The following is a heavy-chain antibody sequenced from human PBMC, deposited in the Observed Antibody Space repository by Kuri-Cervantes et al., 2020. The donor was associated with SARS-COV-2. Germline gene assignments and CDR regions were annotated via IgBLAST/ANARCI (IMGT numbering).Heavy chain of an antibody. D-gene: IGHD3-3*01. CDR3: AKYGTDDYLSTYFGRGSWFDP. V-gene: IGHV4-39*07. Sequence: ESLKISCTVSGGSISSSSYYWGWIRQPPGKGLEWIGSMYYSGSTYYNPSLKSRLTISVDTSKNQFFLRLTSVTAADTAVYFCAKYGTDDYLSTYFGRGSWFDPWGQGTLVTVSS. CDR1: GGSISSSSYY. J-gene: IGHJ5*02. CDR2: MYYSGST.